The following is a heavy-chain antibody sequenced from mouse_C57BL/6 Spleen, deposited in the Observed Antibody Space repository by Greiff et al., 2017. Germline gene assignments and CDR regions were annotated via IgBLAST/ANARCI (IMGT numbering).Heavy chain of an antibody. V-gene: IGHV1-82*01. J-gene: IGHJ2*01. CDR1: GYAFSSSW. Sequence: VQLQESGPELVKPGASVKISCKASGYAFSSSWMNWVKQRPGKGLEWIGRIYPGDGDTNYNGKFKGKATLTADKSSSTAYMQLSSLTSEDSAVYFCAREGTTVVPYFDYWGQGTTLTVSS. CDR2: IYPGDGDT. D-gene: IGHD1-1*01. CDR3: AREGTTVVPYFDY.